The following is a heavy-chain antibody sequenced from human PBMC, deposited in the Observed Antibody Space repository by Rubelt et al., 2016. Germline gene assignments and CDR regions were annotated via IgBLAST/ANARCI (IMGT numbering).Heavy chain of an antibody. CDR2: ISYDGSNK. D-gene: IGHD2-2*01. V-gene: IGHV3-30*04. CDR1: GFTFSSYA. Sequence: VQLVESGGGLVQPGGSLRLSCAASGFTFSSYAMHWVRQAPGKGLEWVAVISYDGSNKYYADSVKGRFTISRDNSKNTLYLQMNSLRAEDTAVYYCARDRDIVVVSHAFDIWGQGTMVTVSS. J-gene: IGHJ3*02. CDR3: ARDRDIVVVSHAFDI.